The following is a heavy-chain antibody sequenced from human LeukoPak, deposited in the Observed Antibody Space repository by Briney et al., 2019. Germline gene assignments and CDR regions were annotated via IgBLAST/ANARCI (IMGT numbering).Heavy chain of an antibody. D-gene: IGHD2-15*01. Sequence: GGSLRLSCAASGFTFSNYWMSWARQVPGKGLEWMANIRQDGSEQQYVDSVKGRFTISRDNAKNSVYLQMNSLRAEDTAEYYCAKRGGTESFYYFYYMDVWGKGTTVTVSS. CDR1: GFTFSNYW. CDR2: IRQDGSEQ. CDR3: AKRGGTESFYYFYYMDV. J-gene: IGHJ6*03. V-gene: IGHV3-7*03.